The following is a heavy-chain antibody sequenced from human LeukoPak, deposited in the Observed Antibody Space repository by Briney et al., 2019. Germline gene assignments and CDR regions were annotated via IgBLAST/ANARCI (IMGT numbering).Heavy chain of an antibody. J-gene: IGHJ3*02. V-gene: IGHV4-38-2*01. CDR3: ARSYFSVGAFDI. CDR2: VYHSGST. D-gene: IGHD2/OR15-2a*01. CDR1: GYSIRTGYY. Sequence: SQTLSPTCDVSGYSIRTGYYWGWVRQPPGKDLEWIGSVYHSGSTYYNPSLQSRVNILVDTSKNQFSLSLTSVTAADTAVYYCARSYFSVGAFDIWGQGTMVTVSS.